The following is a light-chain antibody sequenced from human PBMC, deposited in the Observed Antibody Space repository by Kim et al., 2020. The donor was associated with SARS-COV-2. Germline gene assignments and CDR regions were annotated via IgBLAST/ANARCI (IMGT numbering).Light chain of an antibody. CDR2: GDN. Sequence: PGQRVTISCSGSSSNIGAGSAVHWYQHLPGTTPRLLIYGDNNRPSGVPDRFSGSKSGTSASRAITGLQPEDEADYYCQSYDNSLTVFGGGTQLTVL. CDR1: SSNIGAGSA. J-gene: IGLJ2*01. CDR3: QSYDNSLTV. V-gene: IGLV1-40*01.